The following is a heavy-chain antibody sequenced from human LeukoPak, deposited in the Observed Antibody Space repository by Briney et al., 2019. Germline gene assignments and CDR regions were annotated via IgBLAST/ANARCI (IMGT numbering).Heavy chain of an antibody. V-gene: IGHV3-7*01. CDR2: IEQDETEK. CDR3: ARPRWLQFGPHDS. J-gene: IGHJ4*02. CDR1: GFTLSTFW. Sequence: GGSLRLSCAASGFTLSTFWMSWVRQAPGKGLEWVANIEQDETEKYYVDSVKGRFTISRDNAKNSLYLQMNSLRAEDTALYYCARPRWLQFGPHDSWGQGTLVTVSS. D-gene: IGHD5-24*01.